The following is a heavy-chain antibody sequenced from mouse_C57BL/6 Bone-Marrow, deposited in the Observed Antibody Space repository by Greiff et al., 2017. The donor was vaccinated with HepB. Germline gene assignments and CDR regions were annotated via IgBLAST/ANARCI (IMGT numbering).Heavy chain of an antibody. V-gene: IGHV1-64*01. CDR1: GYTFTSYW. CDR3: ARGPWFAY. CDR2: IHPNSGSN. J-gene: IGHJ3*01. Sequence: VKLQQPGAELVKPGASVKLSCKASGYTFTSYWMHWVKQRPGQGLEWIGMIHPNSGSNNYNEKFKSKATLTVDKSSSTAYMQLSSLTSEDSAVYYCARGPWFAYWGQGTLVTVSA.